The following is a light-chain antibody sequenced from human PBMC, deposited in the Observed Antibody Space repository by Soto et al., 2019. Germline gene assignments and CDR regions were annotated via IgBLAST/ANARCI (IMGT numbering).Light chain of an antibody. V-gene: IGLV2-14*01. Sequence: QSVLTQPASVSGSPGQSITIPCTGTSSDVGGYNSVSWYQQHPGKAPKLILYDVTDRPSGVSYRFSGSKSGNTASLTISGLQAADEADYFCSSFASSMTNVFGSGTKVTVL. J-gene: IGLJ1*01. CDR3: SSFASSMTNV. CDR1: SSDVGGYNS. CDR2: DVT.